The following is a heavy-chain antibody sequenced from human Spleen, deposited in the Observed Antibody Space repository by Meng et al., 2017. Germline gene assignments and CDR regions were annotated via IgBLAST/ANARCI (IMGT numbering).Heavy chain of an antibody. CDR2: INHSGST. Sequence: VPLQQGGEGLFKPSETLSLTCVVSGGSFSDYYWSWIRQPPGKGLEWIGEINHSGSTNYNPSLESRATISVDTSKNQFSLKLSSVTAADTAVYYCARGRRLGSSGWYVVPYDYWGQGTLVTVSS. CDR3: ARGRRLGSSGWYVVPYDY. J-gene: IGHJ4*02. V-gene: IGHV4-34*01. D-gene: IGHD6-19*01. CDR1: GGSFSDYY.